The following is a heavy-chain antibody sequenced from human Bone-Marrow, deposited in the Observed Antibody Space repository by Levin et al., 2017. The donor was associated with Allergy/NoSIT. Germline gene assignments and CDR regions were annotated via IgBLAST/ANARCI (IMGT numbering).Heavy chain of an antibody. CDR1: GFTFGSYG. V-gene: IGHV3-33*01. Sequence: PGGSLRLSCEASGFTFGSYGMHWVRQAPGKGLEWVAHIWYDGSNKYYADSVRGRFTVSRDNSKSTLSLQMNSLRVEDTGVYYCARGPQPPDYWGQGTLVTVST. J-gene: IGHJ4*02. CDR2: IWYDGSNK. D-gene: IGHD1-1*01. CDR3: ARGPQPPDY.